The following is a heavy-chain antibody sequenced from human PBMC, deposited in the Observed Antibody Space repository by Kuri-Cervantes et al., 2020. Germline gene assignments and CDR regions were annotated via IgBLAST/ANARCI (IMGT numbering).Heavy chain of an antibody. CDR1: GFTFSSYA. Sequence: GGSLRLSCAASGFTFSSYAMSWVRQAPGKGLEWVSAISGSSSYIYYADSVKGRFTISRDNAKNSLYLQMNSLRAEDTAVYYCARVAVAGLDYWGQGTLVTVSS. CDR3: ARVAVAGLDY. V-gene: IGHV3-21*01. CDR2: ISGSSSYI. D-gene: IGHD6-19*01. J-gene: IGHJ4*02.